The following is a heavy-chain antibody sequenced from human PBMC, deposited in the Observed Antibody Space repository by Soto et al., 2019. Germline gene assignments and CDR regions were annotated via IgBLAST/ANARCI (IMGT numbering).Heavy chain of an antibody. J-gene: IGHJ4*02. CDR3: ARLSTTVTTSFDY. V-gene: IGHV4-39*01. D-gene: IGHD4-17*01. Sequence: SESLSLTCTVSGGSICSSSYYWGWIRQPPGKGLEWIGSIYYSGSTYYNPSLKSRVTISVDTSKNQFSLKLSSVTAADTAVYYCARLSTTVTTSFDYWGQGTLVTVSS. CDR1: GGSICSSSYY. CDR2: IYYSGST.